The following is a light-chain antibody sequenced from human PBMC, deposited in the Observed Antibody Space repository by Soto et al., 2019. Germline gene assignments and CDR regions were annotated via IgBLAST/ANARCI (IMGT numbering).Light chain of an antibody. J-gene: IGLJ2*01. CDR3: QTWGSGIAV. V-gene: IGLV4-69*01. Sequence: QAVLTQSPSASASLGASVKLTCTLSSGHSNYAIAWHQQQSEKGPRYLMKLNSDGSHSKGDGIPDRFSGSSSGAERYLTISSLQSEDEADYYCQTWGSGIAVFGGGTQLTVL. CDR2: LNSDGSH. CDR1: SGHSNYA.